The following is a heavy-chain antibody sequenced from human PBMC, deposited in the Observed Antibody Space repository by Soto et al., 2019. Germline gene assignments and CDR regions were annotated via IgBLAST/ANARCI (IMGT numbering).Heavy chain of an antibody. Sequence: EXLQISCKGSGYXCTSYLVGWVRQMPGKGLEWMGIIYPGDSDTRYSTSFQVQVTISADKSISTAYLQWSSLKASHTAMYYCARQDSSGAGGMDVWGQGTTGTVS. CDR2: IYPGDSDT. V-gene: IGHV5-51*01. CDR1: GYXCTSYL. D-gene: IGHD6-19*01. J-gene: IGHJ6*02. CDR3: ARQDSSGAGGMDV.